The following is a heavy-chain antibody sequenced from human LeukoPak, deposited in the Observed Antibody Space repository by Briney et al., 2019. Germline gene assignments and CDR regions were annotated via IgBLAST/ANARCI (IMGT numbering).Heavy chain of an antibody. CDR2: IYYSGST. D-gene: IGHD3-10*01. J-gene: IGHJ4*02. CDR1: GGSISSYY. V-gene: IGHV4-59*13. CDR3: AVMVRGDNFDY. Sequence: SETLSLTCTVSGGSISSYYWSWIRQPPGKGLEWIGYIYYSGSTNYNPSLKSRVTISVDTSKNQFSLKLSSVTAADTAVYYCAVMVRGDNFDYWGQGTLVTVSS.